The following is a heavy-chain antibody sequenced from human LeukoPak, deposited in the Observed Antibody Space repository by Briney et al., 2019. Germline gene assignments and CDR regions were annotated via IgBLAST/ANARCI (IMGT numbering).Heavy chain of an antibody. Sequence: GSLRLSCAASGFTFSSYSMNWVRQAPGKGLEWVSSISSSSSYIYYADSVKGRFTISRDNVKNSLCLQMNSLRAEDTAVYYCARDWQLVHWFDPWGQGTLVTVSS. D-gene: IGHD6-6*01. V-gene: IGHV3-21*01. CDR2: ISSSSSYI. J-gene: IGHJ5*02. CDR3: ARDWQLVHWFDP. CDR1: GFTFSSYS.